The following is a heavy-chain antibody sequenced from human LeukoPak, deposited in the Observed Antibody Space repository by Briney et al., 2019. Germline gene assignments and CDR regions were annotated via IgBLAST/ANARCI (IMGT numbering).Heavy chain of an antibody. Sequence: GGSLRLSCAASGFTCSDYAMNWVRQAPGKGLERISYISSIRGNAIYYSDSVRGRFTISRDDAKNSLYLQMHSLRVEDTAVYYCAKEVAGHDTSWSHAFDIWGQGAMVTVSS. CDR2: ISSIRGNAI. CDR1: GFTCSDYA. CDR3: AKEVAGHDTSWSHAFDI. D-gene: IGHD2-2*01. J-gene: IGHJ3*02. V-gene: IGHV3-48*04.